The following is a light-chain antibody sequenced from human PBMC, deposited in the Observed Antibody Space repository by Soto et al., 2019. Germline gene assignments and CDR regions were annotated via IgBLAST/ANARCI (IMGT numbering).Light chain of an antibody. V-gene: IGKV1-5*01. CDR2: DAS. Sequence: DIQMTQSTSSLSASVGDRVTITCRASQSISIYLGWYQQKPGKAPKLLIYDASSLESGVPSRFSGSGSGTEFTLTISSLQPDDFATYYCQQYNSYLSFGQGTKVDIK. J-gene: IGKJ1*01. CDR3: QQYNSYLS. CDR1: QSISIY.